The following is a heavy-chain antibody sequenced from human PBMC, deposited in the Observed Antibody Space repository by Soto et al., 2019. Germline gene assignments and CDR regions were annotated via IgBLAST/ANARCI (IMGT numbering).Heavy chain of an antibody. J-gene: IGHJ4*02. V-gene: IGHV1-3*04. CDR2: INTINGNT. D-gene: IGHD6-13*01. Sequence: QVQLVQSGAEVRKPGASVKVSCKASGYSFITYAMHWLRQAPGQRLEWMGWINTINGNTEYSQRFQGRITITRDTSATTTYRDLGSLTSEDTAVYFCARRGSSSVDYWGQGTLVTVSS. CDR3: ARRGSSSVDY. CDR1: GYSFITYA.